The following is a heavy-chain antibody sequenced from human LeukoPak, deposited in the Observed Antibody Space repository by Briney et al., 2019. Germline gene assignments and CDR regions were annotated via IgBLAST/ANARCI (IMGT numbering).Heavy chain of an antibody. D-gene: IGHD3-22*01. CDR2: ISSSGSTI. CDR3: ARDRATYYYDSSGYSNWFDP. CDR1: GFTFSSYE. J-gene: IGHJ5*02. V-gene: IGHV3-48*03. Sequence: PGGSLRLSCAASGFTFSSYEMNWVRQAPGKGLEWVSYISSSGSTIYYADSVKGRFTISRDNAKHSLYLQMNSLRAEDTAVYYRARDRATYYYDSSGYSNWFDPWGQGTLVTVSS.